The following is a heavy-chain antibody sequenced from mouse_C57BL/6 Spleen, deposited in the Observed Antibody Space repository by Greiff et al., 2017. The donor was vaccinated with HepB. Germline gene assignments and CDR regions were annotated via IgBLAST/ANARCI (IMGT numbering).Heavy chain of an antibody. D-gene: IGHD2-4*01. CDR1: GYTFTSYW. CDR2: IYPGSGST. Sequence: VQLQQPGAELVKPGASVKMSCKASGYTFTSYWITWVKQRPGQGLEWIGDIYPGSGSTNYNEKFKSKATLTVDTSSSTAYMQLSSLTSEDSAVYYCARYDYDGTGFAYWGQGTLVTVSA. V-gene: IGHV1-55*01. J-gene: IGHJ3*01. CDR3: ARYDYDGTGFAY.